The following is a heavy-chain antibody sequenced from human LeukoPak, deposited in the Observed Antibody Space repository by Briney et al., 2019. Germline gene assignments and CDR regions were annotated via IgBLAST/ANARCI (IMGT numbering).Heavy chain of an antibody. CDR1: GYTFTGYY. D-gene: IGHD3-10*01. CDR3: ARGLYYYGSGSKSWFDP. J-gene: IGHJ5*02. Sequence: ASVKVSCKASGYTFTGYYMHWVRQAPGQGLEWMGWINPNSGGTNYAQKFQGRVTMTRDTSISTAYMELSRLRSDDTAVYYCARGLYYYGSGSKSWFDPWGQGTLDTVSS. V-gene: IGHV1-2*02. CDR2: INPNSGGT.